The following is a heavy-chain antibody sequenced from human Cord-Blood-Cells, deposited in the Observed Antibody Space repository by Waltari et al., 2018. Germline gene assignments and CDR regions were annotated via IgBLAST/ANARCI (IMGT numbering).Heavy chain of an antibody. CDR2: IYYSGST. V-gene: IGHV4-31*03. Sequence: QVQLQESGPGLVKPSQTLSLTCTVSGGSISSGGYYWSWIRQHPGKGLEWIGYIYYSGSTYTNPSLKSRVTISVDTSKNQFSLKLSSPPAPPPSVLPCSLFFLVFFPSSSGPSFDIWDQRTMVTVSS. CDR3: SLFFLVFFPSSSGPSFDI. D-gene: IGHD3-10*02. CDR1: GGSISSGGYY. J-gene: IGHJ3*02.